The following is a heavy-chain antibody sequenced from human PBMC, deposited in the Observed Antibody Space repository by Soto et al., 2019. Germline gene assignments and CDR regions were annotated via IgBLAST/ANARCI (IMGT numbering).Heavy chain of an antibody. D-gene: IGHD2-2*02. V-gene: IGHV1-2*02. CDR1: GYTFTSYY. J-gene: IGHJ5*02. Sequence: QVQLVQSGAEVKKPGASVKVSCKASGYTFTSYYMHWVRQAPGQGLEWMGIINPNSGGTNYAQKFQGRVTMTRDTSISTAYMELSRLRSDDTAVYYCARDNCSSTSCYTSNTGYWFDPWGQGTLVTVSS. CDR3: ARDNCSSTSCYTSNTGYWFDP. CDR2: INPNSGGT.